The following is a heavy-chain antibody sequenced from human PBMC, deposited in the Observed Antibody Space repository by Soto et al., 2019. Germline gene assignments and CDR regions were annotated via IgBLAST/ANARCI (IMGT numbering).Heavy chain of an antibody. V-gene: IGHV3-23*01. Sequence: PGGSLSLSCAASGFTFSSYAMSWVRQAPGKGLEWVSAISGSGGSTYYADSVKGRFTISRDNSKNTLYLQMNSLRAEDTAVYYCAKDQFITMVRGPLYYYYGMDVWGQGTTVTVS. D-gene: IGHD3-10*01. CDR3: AKDQFITMVRGPLYYYYGMDV. J-gene: IGHJ6*02. CDR2: ISGSGGST. CDR1: GFTFSSYA.